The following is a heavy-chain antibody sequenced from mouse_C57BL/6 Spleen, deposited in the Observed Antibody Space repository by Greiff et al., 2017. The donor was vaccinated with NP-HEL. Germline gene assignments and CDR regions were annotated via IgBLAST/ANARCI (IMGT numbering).Heavy chain of an antibody. D-gene: IGHD1-1*01. CDR1: GYTFTSYT. CDR3: ARSTVVATDAMDY. CDR2: INPSSGYT. J-gene: IGHJ4*01. V-gene: IGHV1-4*01. Sequence: QVPLQQSGAELARPGASVKMSCKASGYTFTSYTMHWVKQRPGQGLEWIGYINPSSGYTKYNQKFKDKATLTADKSSSTAYMQLSSLTSEDSAVYYCARSTVVATDAMDYWGQGTSVTVAS.